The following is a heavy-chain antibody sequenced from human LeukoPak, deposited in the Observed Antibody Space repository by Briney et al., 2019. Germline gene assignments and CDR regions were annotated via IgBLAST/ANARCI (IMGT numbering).Heavy chain of an antibody. CDR3: ARSDYSSSSWDY. Sequence: ASVKVSCKASGYTFTGYYMHWVRQAPGQGLEWMGWINPNSGGTNYAQKFQGRVTMTRDTSISTAYMELSRLRSDDTAVYYCARSDYSSSSWDYWGQGTLVTVSS. CDR2: INPNSGGT. J-gene: IGHJ4*02. CDR1: GYTFTGYY. D-gene: IGHD6-6*01. V-gene: IGHV1-2*02.